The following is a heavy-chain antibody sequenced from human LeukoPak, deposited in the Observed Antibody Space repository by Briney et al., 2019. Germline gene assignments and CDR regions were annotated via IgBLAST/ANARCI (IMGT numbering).Heavy chain of an antibody. CDR1: GFIFTHYG. J-gene: IGHJ2*01. D-gene: IGHD2-2*01. V-gene: IGHV3-33*01. Sequence: GGSLRLSCAASGFIFTHYGFPWVRQVPGKGLEWVAVIGVDGTMKYYAESVKGRFTISRDNSRNTLYLQMNSLRAEDTAVYYCVLVVVPAAVWHFDLWGRGTLVTVSS. CDR3: VLVVVPAAVWHFDL. CDR2: IGVDGTMK.